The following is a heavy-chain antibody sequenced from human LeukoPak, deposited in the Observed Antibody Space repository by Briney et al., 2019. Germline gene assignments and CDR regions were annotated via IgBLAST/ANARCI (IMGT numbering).Heavy chain of an antibody. CDR3: ARGRDGSQSPIDD. CDR1: GFTFSSYN. Sequence: GALRLSCADSGFTFSSYNMNWVRQAPGKGLEWVSSISSSSSYIYYADSVRGRFAISRDNAKNSLYLQMNSLRAEDTAVYYCARGRDGSQSPIDDWGQGTLVTVSS. D-gene: IGHD5-24*01. CDR2: ISSSSSYI. J-gene: IGHJ4*02. V-gene: IGHV3-21*01.